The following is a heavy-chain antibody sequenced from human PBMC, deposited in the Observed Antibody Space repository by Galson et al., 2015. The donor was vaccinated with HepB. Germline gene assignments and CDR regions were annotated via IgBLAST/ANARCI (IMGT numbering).Heavy chain of an antibody. Sequence: SLRLSCAASGFTSSRYVISWVRQAPGKGLEWVSAISGSGGSTYYADSVKGRFTISRDNSKSTLYLQMNSLRAEDTAVYSCARDPRGTYGAFDIWGQGTMVAVSS. CDR2: ISGSGGST. D-gene: IGHD1-26*01. V-gene: IGHV3-23*01. CDR1: GFTSSRYV. J-gene: IGHJ3*02. CDR3: ARDPRGTYGAFDI.